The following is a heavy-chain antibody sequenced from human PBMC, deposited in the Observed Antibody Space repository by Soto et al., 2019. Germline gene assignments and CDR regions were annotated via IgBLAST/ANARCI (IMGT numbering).Heavy chain of an antibody. CDR2: IYYSGTI. CDR3: ARPIPPYCSGGSCYSYDALDI. V-gene: IGHV4-59*08. J-gene: IGHJ3*02. Sequence: SETLSLICTVSGGSISNYYWSWIRQPPGMGLEWIGYIYYSGTINYNPSLKSRVTISVDTSKNHFSLKLSSVTAADTAVYYCARPIPPYCSGGSCYSYDALDIWGQGTMVTVSS. CDR1: GGSISNYY. D-gene: IGHD2-15*01.